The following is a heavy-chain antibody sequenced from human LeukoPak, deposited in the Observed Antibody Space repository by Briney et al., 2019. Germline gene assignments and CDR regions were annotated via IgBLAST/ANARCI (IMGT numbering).Heavy chain of an antibody. D-gene: IGHD6-6*01. V-gene: IGHV1-2*02. Sequence: ASVKVSCKASGYTFTDYYMHWVRQAPGQGLEWMGWINPHSGGTDHAQKFQGRVTMTRDMSTSTVYMELSSLRSEDTAVYYCARVFNSSPLVFDYWGQGTLVTVSS. CDR3: ARVFNSSPLVFDY. J-gene: IGHJ4*02. CDR2: INPHSGGT. CDR1: GYTFTDYY.